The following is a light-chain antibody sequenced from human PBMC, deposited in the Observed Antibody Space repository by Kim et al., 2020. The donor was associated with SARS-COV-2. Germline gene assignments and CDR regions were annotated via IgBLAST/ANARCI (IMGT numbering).Light chain of an antibody. V-gene: IGLV3-1*01. Sequence: SYELTQPPSVSVSPGQTASITCSGDKLGDKYACWYQQKPGQSPVLVIYQDSKRPSGIPERFSGSNSGNTATLTISGTQAMVEADYYCQAWDSSTYVVFGGGTQRTVL. J-gene: IGLJ2*01. CDR1: KLGDKY. CDR2: QDS. CDR3: QAWDSSTYVV.